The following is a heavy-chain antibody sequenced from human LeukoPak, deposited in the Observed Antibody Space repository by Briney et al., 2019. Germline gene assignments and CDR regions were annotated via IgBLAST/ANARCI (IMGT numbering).Heavy chain of an antibody. CDR2: ISYDGSNK. CDR3: ATRSGWSESPFDY. CDR1: GFTFSSYG. D-gene: IGHD6-19*01. Sequence: GGSLRLSCAASGFTFSSYGMHWVRQAPGKGLEWVAVISYDGSNKYYADSVKGRFTISRDNSKNTLYLQMNSLRAEDTAVYYCATRSGWSESPFDYWGQGTLVTVSS. J-gene: IGHJ4*02. V-gene: IGHV3-30*03.